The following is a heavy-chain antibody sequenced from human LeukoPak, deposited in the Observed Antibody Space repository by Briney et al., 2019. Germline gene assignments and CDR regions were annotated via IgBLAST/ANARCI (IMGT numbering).Heavy chain of an antibody. Sequence: GASLRLSCAASGFTFSSCAMSWVRQAPGKGLEWGSSISGSGGTTYYADSVKGRFTISRDNSRNTLFLQMNSLRAEDTAVYYCAKDGLVVAATTRYNWFDPWGQGALVTVSS. V-gene: IGHV3-23*01. CDR1: GFTFSSCA. CDR3: AKDGLVVAATTRYNWFDP. CDR2: ISGSGGTT. D-gene: IGHD2-15*01. J-gene: IGHJ5*02.